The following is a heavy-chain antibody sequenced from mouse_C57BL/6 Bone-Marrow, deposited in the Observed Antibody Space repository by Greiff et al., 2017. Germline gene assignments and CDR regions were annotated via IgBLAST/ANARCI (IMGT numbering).Heavy chain of an antibody. Sequence: DVPLQESGPGLVKPSQSLSLTCSVTGYSITSGYYWNWIRQFPGNKLEWMGYISYDGSNNYNPSLKNRISITRDTSKNQFFLKLNSVTTEDTATYYCARARFRPYDYAMDDWGQGTSVTGSS. CDR1: GYSITSGYY. CDR2: ISYDGSN. V-gene: IGHV3-6*01. D-gene: IGHD6-5*01. CDR3: ARARFRPYDYAMDD. J-gene: IGHJ4*01.